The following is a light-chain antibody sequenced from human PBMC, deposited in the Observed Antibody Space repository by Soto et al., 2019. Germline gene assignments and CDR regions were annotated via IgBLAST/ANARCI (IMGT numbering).Light chain of an antibody. CDR3: QQRSDWPWT. CDR1: QSVSSSY. CDR2: GAS. J-gene: IGKJ1*01. Sequence: EIVFTQSPCTLAVSPGERATLSCRASQSVSSSYLAWYQQKPGQAPRLLIYGASSRATGIPDRFSGGGSGTDFTLTISNVEPEDFAVYYCQQRSDWPWTFGQGTKVDI. V-gene: IGKV3D-20*02.